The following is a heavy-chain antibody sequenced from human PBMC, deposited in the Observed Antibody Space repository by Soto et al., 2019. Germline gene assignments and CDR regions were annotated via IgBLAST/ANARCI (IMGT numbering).Heavy chain of an antibody. V-gene: IGHV3-23*01. Sequence: GESLKISCAASGFTFSSYAMSWVRQAPGKGLEWVSAISGSGGSTYYADSVKGRFTISRDNSKNTLYLQMNSLRAEDTAVYYCAKDPDRSGSYYFDYWGQGTLVTVSS. CDR3: AKDPDRSGSYYFDY. CDR1: GFTFSSYA. J-gene: IGHJ4*02. CDR2: ISGSGGST. D-gene: IGHD1-26*01.